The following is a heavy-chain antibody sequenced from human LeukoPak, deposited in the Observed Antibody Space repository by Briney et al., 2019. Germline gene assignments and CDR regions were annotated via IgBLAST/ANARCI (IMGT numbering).Heavy chain of an antibody. V-gene: IGHV4-31*03. Sequence: SETLSLTCTVSGGSISSGGYYWSWIRQHPGKGLEWIGYIYYSGSTYYNPSLKSRVTISVDTSKNQFSLKLSSVTAADTAVYYCARVAAGDYYYYGMDVWGQGTTVTVSS. D-gene: IGHD6-13*01. J-gene: IGHJ6*02. CDR1: GGSISSGGYY. CDR2: IYYSGST. CDR3: ARVAAGDYYYYGMDV.